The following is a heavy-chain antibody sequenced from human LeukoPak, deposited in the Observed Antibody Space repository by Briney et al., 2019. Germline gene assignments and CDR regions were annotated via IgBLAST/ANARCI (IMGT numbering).Heavy chain of an antibody. CDR3: SKWKAIVLVPAARSPIDY. CDR1: GFTFSSYA. J-gene: IGHJ4*02. Sequence: PGGSLRLSCGASGFTFSSYAMSWVRQAPGKGLEWVSAISGSGVTTYYADSVKGRFTISRDNSKHTLYLQMNSLRAEDTAVYYCSKWKAIVLVPAARSPIDYWGQGTLVTVSS. CDR2: ISGSGVTT. V-gene: IGHV3-23*01. D-gene: IGHD2-2*01.